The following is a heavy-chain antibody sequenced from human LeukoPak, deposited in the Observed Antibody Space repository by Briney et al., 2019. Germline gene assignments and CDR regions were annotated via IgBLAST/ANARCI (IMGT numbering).Heavy chain of an antibody. V-gene: IGHV4-38-2*02. CDR2: IYHSGNT. D-gene: IGHD5-12*01. J-gene: IGHJ6*03. Sequence: SETLSLTCTVSGYSISSGYQWGWIRQSPGKGLEWIGSIYHSGNTYYNPSLKSRVTISVDTSKNQFSLKLSSVTAADTAVYYCARVVYSGYDFRGAMDVWGKGTTVTVSS. CDR1: GYSISSGYQ. CDR3: ARVVYSGYDFRGAMDV.